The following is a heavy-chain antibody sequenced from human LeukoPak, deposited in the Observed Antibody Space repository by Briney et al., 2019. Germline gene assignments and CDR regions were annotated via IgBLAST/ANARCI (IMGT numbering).Heavy chain of an antibody. CDR2: ISNDGSNK. D-gene: IGHD1-26*01. Sequence: GRSLRLSCAASGFTFSTYPMHWVRQAPGKGLEWVAVISNDGSNKYYADSVKGRFTLSRDSSKNSLYLQLNSLRAEDTAVYYCARSLVVGATYPYHWGQGTLVTVSS. V-gene: IGHV3-30*04. J-gene: IGHJ5*02. CDR1: GFTFSTYP. CDR3: ARSLVVGATYPYH.